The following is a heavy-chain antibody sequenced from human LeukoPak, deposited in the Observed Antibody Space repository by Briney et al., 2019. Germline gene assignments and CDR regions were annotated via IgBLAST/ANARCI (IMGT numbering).Heavy chain of an antibody. J-gene: IGHJ3*02. CDR3: ARRHAHPLDGDNSQFAFNI. CDR2: IDYRGST. CDR1: GGSMNNYY. D-gene: IGHD4-23*01. V-gene: IGHV4-59*08. Sequence: SETLSLTCTVSGGSMNNYYWSWIRQPPGKGMEYIGSIDYRGSTKYSPSLKSRVTISVDTSKNQFSLKLSSVTAADTAVYYCARRHAHPLDGDNSQFAFNIWGQGTMVTVSS.